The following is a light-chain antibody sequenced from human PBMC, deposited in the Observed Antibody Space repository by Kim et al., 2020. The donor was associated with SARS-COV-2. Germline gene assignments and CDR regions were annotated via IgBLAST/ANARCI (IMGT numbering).Light chain of an antibody. J-gene: IGLJ3*02. CDR1: GGGIGNNF. CDR2: GGD. Sequence: GKTVPISRTRSGGGIGNNFVQWDQQRPGSAPPTGIFGGDQRPSGVPDRFSGSIDSSSNSASLTISGLKPEDEADYYCQTYDSSTRVFGGGTQLTVL. CDR3: QTYDSSTRV. V-gene: IGLV6-57*03.